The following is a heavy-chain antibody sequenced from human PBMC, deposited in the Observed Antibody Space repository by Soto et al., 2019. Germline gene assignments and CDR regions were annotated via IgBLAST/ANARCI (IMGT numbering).Heavy chain of an antibody. D-gene: IGHD1-7*01. J-gene: IGHJ3*02. CDR2: INHSGST. CDR3: AREGYNWNYDAFDI. Sequence: SETLSLTCAVYGGSFSCYYWSWIRQPPGKGLEWIGEINHSGSTNYNPSLKSRVTISVDTSKNQFSLKLSSVTAADTAVYYCAREGYNWNYDAFDIWGQGTMVTVSS. CDR1: GGSFSCYY. V-gene: IGHV4-34*01.